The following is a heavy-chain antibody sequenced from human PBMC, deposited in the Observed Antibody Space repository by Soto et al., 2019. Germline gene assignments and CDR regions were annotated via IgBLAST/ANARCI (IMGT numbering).Heavy chain of an antibody. Sequence: QVQLQESGPGLVKPSQTLSLTCTVSGGSISSGGYYWSWIRQHPGKGLEWIGYIYYSGSTYYNPSLKSRVTMSVDPSKNQFSLKLSSVTAADTAVYYWARERFGELVGVDYWGQGTLVAVSS. CDR1: GGSISSGGYY. V-gene: IGHV4-31*03. J-gene: IGHJ4*02. CDR2: IYYSGST. CDR3: ARERFGELVGVDY. D-gene: IGHD3-10*01.